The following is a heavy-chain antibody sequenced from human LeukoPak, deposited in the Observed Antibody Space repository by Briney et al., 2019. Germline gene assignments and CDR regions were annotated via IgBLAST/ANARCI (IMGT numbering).Heavy chain of an antibody. Sequence: GGSLRLSCAASGFPFSSYAMSWVRQAPGKGLEWVPAISGSGGSTYYADSVKGRFTISRDNSKNTLYLQMNSLRAEDTAVYYCAKEVDYGGNYYFDYWGQGTLVTVSS. V-gene: IGHV3-23*01. D-gene: IGHD4-23*01. CDR1: GFPFSSYA. CDR2: ISGSGGST. J-gene: IGHJ4*02. CDR3: AKEVDYGGNYYFDY.